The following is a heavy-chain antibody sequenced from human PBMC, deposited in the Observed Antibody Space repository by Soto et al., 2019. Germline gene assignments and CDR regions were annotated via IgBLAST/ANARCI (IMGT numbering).Heavy chain of an antibody. CDR3: ASRSVTVAARSYGMDV. D-gene: IGHD6-19*01. CDR1: GFTFSDYY. CDR2: ISSSGSTI. J-gene: IGHJ6*02. V-gene: IGHV3-11*01. Sequence: QVQLVESGGGWVKPGGSRRLSCAASGFTFSDYYMSWIRQAPGKGLEWVSYISSSGSTIYYADSVKGRFTISRDNAKNSLYLQMNSLRAEDTAVYYCASRSVTVAARSYGMDVWGQGTTVTVSS.